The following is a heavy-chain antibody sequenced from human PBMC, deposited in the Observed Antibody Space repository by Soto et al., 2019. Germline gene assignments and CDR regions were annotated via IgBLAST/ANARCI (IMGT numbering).Heavy chain of an antibody. CDR3: ARDTFPGYCSGGNGYSVGGADF. J-gene: IGHJ4*02. CDR2: ISGSGGTK. D-gene: IGHD2-15*01. Sequence: GGSLRLSCAASGFTFSSYAMTWVRQAPGKGLEWVSGISGSGGTKYYADSVRGRFSISRDNSQNTLYLQMSSLRAEDTAIYYCARDTFPGYCSGGNGYSVGGADFWGLGTLVTVSS. CDR1: GFTFSSYA. V-gene: IGHV3-23*01.